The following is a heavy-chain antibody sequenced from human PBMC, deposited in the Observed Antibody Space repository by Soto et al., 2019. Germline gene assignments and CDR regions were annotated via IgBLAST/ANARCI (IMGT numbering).Heavy chain of an antibody. Sequence: EVQLVETGGGLIQPGGSLRLSCAASGFTVSSNYMSWVRQAPGKGLEWVSVIYSGGSTYYADSVKGRFTISRDNSKNTLYLQMNSLGAEDTAVYYCARDATPAHYYHYGMDVWGQGTTVTVSS. CDR3: ARDATPAHYYHYGMDV. V-gene: IGHV3-53*02. CDR2: IYSGGST. D-gene: IGHD1-26*01. J-gene: IGHJ6*02. CDR1: GFTVSSNY.